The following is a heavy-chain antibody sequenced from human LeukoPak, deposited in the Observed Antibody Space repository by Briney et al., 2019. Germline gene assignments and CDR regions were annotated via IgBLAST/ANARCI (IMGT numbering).Heavy chain of an antibody. CDR3: ARSLQWEPSYGY. Sequence: SSETLSLTCTVSYGSISTYYWTWIRQPPGKGLEWIGDIDYSGSTNYNLSVKSRVTISVDTSKNQFSLTLRSVTAADTAVYFCARSLQWEPSYGYWGQGTLVTVSP. D-gene: IGHD1-26*01. CDR2: IDYSGST. CDR1: YGSISTYY. J-gene: IGHJ4*02. V-gene: IGHV4-59*01.